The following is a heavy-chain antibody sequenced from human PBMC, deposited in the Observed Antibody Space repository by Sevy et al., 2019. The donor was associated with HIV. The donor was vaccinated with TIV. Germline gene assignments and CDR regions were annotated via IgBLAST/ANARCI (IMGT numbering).Heavy chain of an antibody. CDR1: GGSISSYY. V-gene: IGHV4-59*01. J-gene: IGHJ5*02. CDR3: MGAPPVRSGDDSLNWFDP. D-gene: IGHD5-12*01. Sequence: SETLSLTCTVSGGSISSYYWSWIRQPPGKGLEYIGYIHYTGSANYNPSLKSRVTISVDTSKNQFSLKLSSVTAADTAVYYCMGAPPVRSGDDSLNWFDPWGQGSLVTVSS. CDR2: IHYTGSA.